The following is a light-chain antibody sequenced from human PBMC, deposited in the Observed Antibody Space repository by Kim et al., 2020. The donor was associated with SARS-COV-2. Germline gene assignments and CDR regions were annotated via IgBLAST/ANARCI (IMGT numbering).Light chain of an antibody. V-gene: IGLV3-27*01. CDR1: VLAKKY. CDR3: YSAADNNQV. Sequence: SYELTQPSSVSVSPGQTARITCSGDVLAKKYARWFQQKPGQAPVLVIYKDSERPSGIPERFSGSSSGTKVTLTISGARVEDEADYYCYSAADNNQVFGGGTQLTVL. CDR2: KDS. J-gene: IGLJ3*02.